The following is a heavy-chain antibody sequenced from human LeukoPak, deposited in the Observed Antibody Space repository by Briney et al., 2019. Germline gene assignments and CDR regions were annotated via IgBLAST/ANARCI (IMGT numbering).Heavy chain of an antibody. D-gene: IGHD1-26*01. CDR1: GYTFTGYY. CDR2: INPNSGGT. J-gene: IGHJ3*02. CDR3: AREGSGSYHDAFDI. Sequence: GASVKVSCKASGYTFTGYYMHWVRQAPGQGLEWMGWINPNSGGTNYAQKFQGRVTMTRDTSISTAYMELSRLRSDDTAVYYCAREGSGSYHDAFDIWGQGTMVTVSS. V-gene: IGHV1-2*02.